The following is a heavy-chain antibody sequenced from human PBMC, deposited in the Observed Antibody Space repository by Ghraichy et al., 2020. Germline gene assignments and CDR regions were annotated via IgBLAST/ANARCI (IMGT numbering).Heavy chain of an antibody. CDR3: ARKEDRTMLDY. CDR1: GDSMSINSYY. J-gene: IGHJ4*02. Sequence: PSETLSLTCTVSGDSMSINSYYWVWTRQPPGKGLEWIATINYSGFTAYNPSLKSRVSISVDKSKKQLFLKLTSVTATDTAVYYCARKEDRTMLDYWGQGTLVTVSP. V-gene: IGHV4-39*01. CDR2: INYSGFT. D-gene: IGHD1-7*01.